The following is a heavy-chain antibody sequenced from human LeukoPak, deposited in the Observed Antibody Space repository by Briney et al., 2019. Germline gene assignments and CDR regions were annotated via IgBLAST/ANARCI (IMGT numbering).Heavy chain of an antibody. CDR2: ISSSSSYI. Sequence: TGGSLRLSCAASGFTFSSYSMNWVRQAPGKGLEWVSSISSSSSYIYYADSVKGRFTISRDNAKNSLYLQMNSLRAEDTAVYYCARDQDGWYFDLWGRGTLVTVSS. CDR3: ARDQDGWYFDL. CDR1: GFTFSSYS. V-gene: IGHV3-21*04. J-gene: IGHJ2*01.